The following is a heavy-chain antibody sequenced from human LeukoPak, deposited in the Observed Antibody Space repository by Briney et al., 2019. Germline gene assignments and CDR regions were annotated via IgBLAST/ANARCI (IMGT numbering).Heavy chain of an antibody. CDR3: ARADHCSGTSCYALYYYYYYMDV. J-gene: IGHJ6*03. Sequence: GGSLRLSCAASGFTVSSNYMSWVRQAPGKGLEWVSVIYSSGSTYYTDSVKGRFTVSRDNSKNTLYLQMNSLRAEDTAVYYCARADHCSGTSCYALYYYYYYMDVWGKGTTVTVSS. V-gene: IGHV3-66*01. D-gene: IGHD2-2*01. CDR1: GFTVSSNY. CDR2: IYSSGST.